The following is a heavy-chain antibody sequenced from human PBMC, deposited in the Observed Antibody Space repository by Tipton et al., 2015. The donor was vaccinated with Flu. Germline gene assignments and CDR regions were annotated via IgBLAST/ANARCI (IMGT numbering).Heavy chain of an antibody. CDR2: ISGSGSST. CDR1: GFTFRSYE. Sequence: SLRLSCAASGFTFRSYEMNWVRQAPGRGLQWVSYISGSGSSTYYADSAKGRFTISRDNAQNLLYLQMNSLRVEDTAVYYCARDRYHDGSGYPYFDYWGQGTLATVSS. V-gene: IGHV3-48*03. D-gene: IGHD3-22*01. J-gene: IGHJ4*02. CDR3: ARDRYHDGSGYPYFDY.